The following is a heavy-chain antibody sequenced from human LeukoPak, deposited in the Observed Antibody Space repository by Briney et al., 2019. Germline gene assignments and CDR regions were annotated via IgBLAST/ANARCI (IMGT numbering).Heavy chain of an antibody. CDR1: GYTFTSYG. Sequence: ASVKVSCKASGYTFTSYGISWVRQAPGQGLEWMGWISAYNGNTNYAQKLQGRVTMTTDTSTSTAYMELRSLRSDDTAVYYCARDLSPQYYYDSSGYYYHDYYYYGMDVWGQGTTVTVSS. D-gene: IGHD3-22*01. J-gene: IGHJ6*02. V-gene: IGHV1-18*01. CDR3: ARDLSPQYYYDSSGYYYHDYYYYGMDV. CDR2: ISAYNGNT.